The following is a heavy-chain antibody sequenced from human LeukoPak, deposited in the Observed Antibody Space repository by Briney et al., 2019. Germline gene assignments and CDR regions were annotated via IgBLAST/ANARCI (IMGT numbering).Heavy chain of an antibody. D-gene: IGHD5-12*01. Sequence: GGSLRLSCTASGFTFSSFYMSWVCQAPGKGLEWVANIKGDGGEKYYVDSVKGRFTISRDNAKNSLYLQMNSLRAEDTAVYYCAKEGTITAYNFDYWGQGTLVTVSS. CDR1: GFTFSSFY. J-gene: IGHJ4*02. CDR3: AKEGTITAYNFDY. V-gene: IGHV3-7*04. CDR2: IKGDGGEK.